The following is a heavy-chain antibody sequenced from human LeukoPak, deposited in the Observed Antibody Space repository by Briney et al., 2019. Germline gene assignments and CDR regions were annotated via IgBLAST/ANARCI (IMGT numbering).Heavy chain of an antibody. D-gene: IGHD3-16*01. CDR3: ARGLLDSY. Sequence: SETLSLTCAVYGRSFSGYYWTWIRQPPGKGLEWIGEINHSGNTNYNPSLKSRVTISVATSKNQFSLNLSSVTAADTAVYYCARGLLDSYWGQGTLVTVSS. CDR2: INHSGNT. J-gene: IGHJ4*02. CDR1: GRSFSGYY. V-gene: IGHV4-34*01.